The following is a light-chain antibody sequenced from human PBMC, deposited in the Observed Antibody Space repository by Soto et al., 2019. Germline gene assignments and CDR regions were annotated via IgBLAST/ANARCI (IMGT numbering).Light chain of an antibody. CDR1: QSISSY. CDR2: AAS. Sequence: DIPMTQSPSSLSASVGDRVTITCRASQSISSYLNWYQQKPGKAPKLLIYAASSLQSGVPSRFSGSGSGTDFTLTISSLQPEDFATYYCQQSYSALTFGGGTKVDIK. J-gene: IGKJ4*01. V-gene: IGKV1-39*01. CDR3: QQSYSALT.